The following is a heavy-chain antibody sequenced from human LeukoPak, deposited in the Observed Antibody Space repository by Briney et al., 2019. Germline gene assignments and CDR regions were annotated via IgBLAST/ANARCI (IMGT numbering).Heavy chain of an antibody. D-gene: IGHD4-23*01. J-gene: IGHJ3*02. Sequence: GGSLRLSCAASGFTFSSYAMSWVRQAPGKGLEWVAVISYDGSNKYYADSVKGRFTISRDNSKNTLYLQMNSLRAEDTAVYYCARAFDYGGIHDAFDIWGQGTMVTVSS. CDR1: GFTFSSYA. V-gene: IGHV3-30-3*01. CDR3: ARAFDYGGIHDAFDI. CDR2: ISYDGSNK.